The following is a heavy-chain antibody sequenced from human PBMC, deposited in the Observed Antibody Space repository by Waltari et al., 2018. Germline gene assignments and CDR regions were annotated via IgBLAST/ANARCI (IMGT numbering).Heavy chain of an antibody. V-gene: IGHV4-59*01. CDR1: GGSISSSY. D-gene: IGHD5-18*01. J-gene: IGHJ4*02. Sequence: QVQLQESGPGLVKPSETLSLTCTVSGGSISSSYWSWIRQPPGNGLEWIGYISYSGSTYYNPSLKSRVTISVDTSKSQFSLKLSSVTVADTAVYYCAKYESGGGYDYWGQGTLVTVSS. CDR2: ISYSGST. CDR3: AKYESGGGYDY.